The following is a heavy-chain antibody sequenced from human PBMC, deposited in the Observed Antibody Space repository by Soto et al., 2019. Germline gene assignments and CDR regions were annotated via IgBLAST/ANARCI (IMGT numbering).Heavy chain of an antibody. D-gene: IGHD3-16*01. CDR3: SRELSDWGLTNGHFGVDD. V-gene: IGHV1-3*01. CDR2: INAGKGNT. CDR1: GYTFVNYA. Sequence: QVQLVQSGAEVKKPGASVMVSCKASGYTFVNYAIHWVRQAPGQKFEWMGWINAGKGNTRSLQKFQDRLTFTRDTAATTASMELGSRRSEDTAVYFCSRELSDWGLTNGHFGVDDWGQGTTVIVSS. J-gene: IGHJ6*02.